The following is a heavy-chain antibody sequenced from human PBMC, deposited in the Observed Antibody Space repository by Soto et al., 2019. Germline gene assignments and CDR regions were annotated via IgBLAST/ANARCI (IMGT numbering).Heavy chain of an antibody. CDR2: ISPGGDRI. CDR1: GFMFDSYA. D-gene: IGHD3-16*01. J-gene: IGHJ4*02. CDR3: TKSADSAGGGVAF. Sequence: EVQLVESGGGLVQPGGSLRLSCVASGFMFDSYAMNWVRQAPGKGLEWVSYISPGGDRIYYAESLKGRITISRDNARNSLSLQRKFRGEEDRAVYYCTKSADSAGGGVAFGGQGPLVPVS. V-gene: IGHV3-48*02.